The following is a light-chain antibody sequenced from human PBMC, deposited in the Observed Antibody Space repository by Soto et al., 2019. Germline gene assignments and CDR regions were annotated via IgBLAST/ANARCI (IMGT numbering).Light chain of an antibody. CDR2: EGS. CDR1: SSDVGNYNL. CDR3: CSYAGDSTWV. J-gene: IGLJ3*02. Sequence: QSALTQSASVSGSPGQSITISCTGTSSDVGNYNLVSWYQQHPGEAPKLLIYEGSKRPSGVSNRFSGSKFGNTASLTISGLQAEDEVDYYCCSYAGDSTWVFGGGTKVTVL. V-gene: IGLV2-23*01.